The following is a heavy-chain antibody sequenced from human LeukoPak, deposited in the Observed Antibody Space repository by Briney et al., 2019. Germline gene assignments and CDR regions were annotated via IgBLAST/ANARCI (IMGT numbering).Heavy chain of an antibody. Sequence: ASVKVSCKASGYTFTSYDINWVRQATGQGLEWMGWMNPNSGNTGYAQKFQGRVTMTMNTSISTAYMELSSLRSEDTAVYYCARRHPDCSGGSCYWFDPWGQGTLVTVSS. V-gene: IGHV1-8*01. D-gene: IGHD2-15*01. J-gene: IGHJ5*02. CDR2: MNPNSGNT. CDR3: ARRHPDCSGGSCYWFDP. CDR1: GYTFTSYD.